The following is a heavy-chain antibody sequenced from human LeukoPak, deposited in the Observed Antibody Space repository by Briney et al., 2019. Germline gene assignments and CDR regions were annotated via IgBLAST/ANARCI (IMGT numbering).Heavy chain of an antibody. V-gene: IGHV3-33*06. CDR3: AKDAQRAFDYSNSLEQ. Sequence: GGSLRLSCAASGFTFSHYGMHGLRQAPGKGLEWVAVIWSDGSNEYYADSVKGRFTISRDNFKNTVSLQMNSLRVENTAVYYCAKDAQRAFDYSNSLEQGGQGTLVTVSS. J-gene: IGHJ4*02. CDR1: GFTFSHYG. D-gene: IGHD4-11*01. CDR2: IWSDGSNE.